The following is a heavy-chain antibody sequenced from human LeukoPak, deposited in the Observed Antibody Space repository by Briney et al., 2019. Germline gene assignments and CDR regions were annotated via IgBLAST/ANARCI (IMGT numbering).Heavy chain of an antibody. Sequence: PSETLSLTCTVSGGSISSGGYYWSWIRQHPGKGLEWIGHIYYSGSTYDNPSLKSRVTISVDTSKNQFSLKLSSVTAADTAVYYCNRGTMVRGVITQFDPWGQGTLVTVS. CDR2: IYYSGST. V-gene: IGHV4-31*03. D-gene: IGHD3-10*01. CDR1: GGSISSGGYY. CDR3: NRGTMVRGVITQFDP. J-gene: IGHJ5*02.